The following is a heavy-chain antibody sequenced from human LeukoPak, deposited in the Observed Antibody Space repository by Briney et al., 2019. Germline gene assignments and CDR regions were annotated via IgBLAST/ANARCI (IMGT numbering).Heavy chain of an antibody. CDR1: GSTFTGYY. Sequence: PEASVKVSCKASGSTFTGYYMHWVRQAPGQGLEWMGWINPNSGGTDYAQKFQGRVTMTRDTSLSTAYMELSRLRSDDTAVYYCTRATSVVVPAADHYYYGMDVWGQGTTVTVSS. J-gene: IGHJ6*02. D-gene: IGHD2-2*01. CDR3: TRATSVVVPAADHYYYGMDV. V-gene: IGHV1-2*02. CDR2: INPNSGGT.